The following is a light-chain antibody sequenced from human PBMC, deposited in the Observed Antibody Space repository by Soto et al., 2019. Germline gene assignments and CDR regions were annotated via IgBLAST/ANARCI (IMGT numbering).Light chain of an antibody. Sequence: VVMTQSPATLSVSPGEGATLSCRASQDVGSLVAWYQQKPGQAPRLLIYRVSTRATDIAARFTGSGSGTDFTLSISSLQTEDFAVYYCQQYYHWPITFGPGTRLEIK. J-gene: IGKJ5*01. CDR3: QQYYHWPIT. CDR1: QDVGSL. CDR2: RVS. V-gene: IGKV3-15*01.